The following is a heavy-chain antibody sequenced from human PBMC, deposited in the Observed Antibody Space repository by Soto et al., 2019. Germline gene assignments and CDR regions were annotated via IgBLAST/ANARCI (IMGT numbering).Heavy chain of an antibody. D-gene: IGHD3-16*02. CDR2: IYYSGST. CDR1: GGSISSYY. V-gene: IGHV4-59*01. Sequence: SETLSLTCTVSGGSISSYYWSWIRQPPGKGLEWIGYIYYSGSTNYNPSLKSRVTISVDTSKNQFSLKLSSVTAADTAVYYCARDRLYDYVWGSYRGPYYYYGMDVWGQGTTVTVSS. CDR3: ARDRLYDYVWGSYRGPYYYYGMDV. J-gene: IGHJ6*02.